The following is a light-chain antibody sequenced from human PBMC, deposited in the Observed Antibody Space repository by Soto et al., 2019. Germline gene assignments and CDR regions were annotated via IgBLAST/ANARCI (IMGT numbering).Light chain of an antibody. J-gene: IGKJ2*01. Sequence: EIVLTQSPGTLSLSLGERATLSCRASQSISSSYLGWYQQKPGQAPRLLVYGASSRATGIPDRFSGSGSGTDFTLTISRLEPGDFAVYYCQWYGYSPRTFGQGTKLEIK. CDR3: QWYGYSPRT. CDR1: QSISSSY. V-gene: IGKV3-20*01. CDR2: GAS.